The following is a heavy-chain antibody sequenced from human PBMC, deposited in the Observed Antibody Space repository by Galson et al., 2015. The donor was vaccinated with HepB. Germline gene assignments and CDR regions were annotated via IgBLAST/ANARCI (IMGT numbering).Heavy chain of an antibody. J-gene: IGHJ4*02. CDR3: ARGLGYYYDSSGYYY. Sequence: SVKVSCKASGGTFSSYTISWVRQAPGQGLEWMGRIIPILGIANYAQKFQGRVTTTADKSTSTAYMELSSLRSEDTAVYYCARGLGYYYDSSGYYYWGQGTLVTVSS. V-gene: IGHV1-69*02. CDR2: IIPILGIA. CDR1: GGTFSSYT. D-gene: IGHD3-22*01.